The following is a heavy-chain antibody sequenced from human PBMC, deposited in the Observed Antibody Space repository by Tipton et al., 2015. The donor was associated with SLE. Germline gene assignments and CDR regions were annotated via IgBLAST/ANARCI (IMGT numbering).Heavy chain of an antibody. CDR3: ARHVSGVTDY. Sequence: TLSLTCAVYGGSFTDYYWTWIRQPPGKGLEWIGEINHDGNTNYNPYLKSRVTISVDTPKNQFSLKLSSVTAADTAVYYCARHVSGVTDYWGQGTLVTVSS. V-gene: IGHV4-34*01. CDR2: INHDGNT. J-gene: IGHJ4*02. D-gene: IGHD3-10*01. CDR1: GGSFTDYY.